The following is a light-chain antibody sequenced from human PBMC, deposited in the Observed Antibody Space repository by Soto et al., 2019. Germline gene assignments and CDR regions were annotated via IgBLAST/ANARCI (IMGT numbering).Light chain of an antibody. V-gene: IGKV3-20*01. CDR1: QSVSSSY. CDR2: GAS. Sequence: EILLTQSPGTLSLSPVERATLSCRASQSVSSSYLAWYQQKPGQAPRLLIYGASSRATGIPDRFSGSGSGTDFTLTISRLEPEDFAVYYCQQYGSSPTWTFGQGTKVDIK. J-gene: IGKJ1*01. CDR3: QQYGSSPTWT.